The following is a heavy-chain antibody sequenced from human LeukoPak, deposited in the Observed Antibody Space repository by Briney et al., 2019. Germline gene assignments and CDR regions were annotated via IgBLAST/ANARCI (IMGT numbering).Heavy chain of an antibody. J-gene: IGHJ6*02. Sequence: GGSLRHSCAASGFTFSSYDMHWVRQATGKGLEGVSAIGTAGDTYYPGSVKGRFTISRENAKNSLYLQMNSLRAGDTAVYYCARDLPRSGGMDVWGQGTTVTVSS. D-gene: IGHD3-10*01. CDR1: GFTFSSYD. CDR2: IGTAGDT. V-gene: IGHV3-13*04. CDR3: ARDLPRSGGMDV.